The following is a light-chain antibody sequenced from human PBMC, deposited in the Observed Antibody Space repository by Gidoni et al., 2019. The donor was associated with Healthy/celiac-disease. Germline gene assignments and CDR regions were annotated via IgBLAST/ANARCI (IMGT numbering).Light chain of an antibody. V-gene: IGLV3-25*03. Sequence: SYELTQPPSVSVSPGQTARITCSGDALPKQYAYWYQQKPGQAPVLVIYKDSERPSGIPERFSGSSSGTTVTLTISGVQAEDEADYYCQSADSSGKEFGGGTKLTVL. CDR3: QSADSSGKE. J-gene: IGLJ2*01. CDR2: KDS. CDR1: ALPKQY.